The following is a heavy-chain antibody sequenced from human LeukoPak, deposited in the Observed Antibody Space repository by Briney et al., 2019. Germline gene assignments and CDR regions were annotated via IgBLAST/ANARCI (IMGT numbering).Heavy chain of an antibody. J-gene: IGHJ4*02. CDR1: GFTFSSYS. CDR3: ARESIVGATYYFDY. D-gene: IGHD1-26*01. V-gene: IGHV3-21*01. CDR2: ISSSSSYI. Sequence: GGSLRLSCAASGFTFSSYSMNWVRQAPGKGLEWVSSISSSSSYIYYAGSVKGRFTISRDNAKNSLYLQMNSLRAEDTAVYYCARESIVGATYYFDYWGQGTLVTVSS.